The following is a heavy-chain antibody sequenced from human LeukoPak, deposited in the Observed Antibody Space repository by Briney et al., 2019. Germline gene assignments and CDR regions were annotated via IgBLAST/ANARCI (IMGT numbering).Heavy chain of an antibody. CDR2: IYYSGST. J-gene: IGHJ4*02. V-gene: IGHV4-59*08. CDR3: ARHHGSGSYSLYFDY. CDR1: GGSISGYY. D-gene: IGHD3-10*01. Sequence: SETLSLTCTVSGGSISGYYWSWIRKPPGKGLEWMGYIYYSGSTNYNPSLKSRVTISVDKSKNQFSLKLSSVTAADTAVYYCARHHGSGSYSLYFDYWGQGTLVTVSS.